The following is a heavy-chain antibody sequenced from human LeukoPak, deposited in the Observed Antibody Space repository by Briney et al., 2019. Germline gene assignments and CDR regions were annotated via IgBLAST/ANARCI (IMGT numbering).Heavy chain of an antibody. V-gene: IGHV3-43*01. J-gene: IGHJ5*02. CDR3: AKDILPRDYYDRAPMFDP. CDR1: GFTFDDYT. Sequence: PGGSLRLSCAASGFTFDDYTMHWVRQAPGKGLEWVSLISWDGGSTYYADSVKGRFTISRDNSKNSLYLQMNSLRTEDTALYYCAKDILPRDYYDRAPMFDPWGQGTLVTVSS. CDR2: ISWDGGST. D-gene: IGHD3-22*01.